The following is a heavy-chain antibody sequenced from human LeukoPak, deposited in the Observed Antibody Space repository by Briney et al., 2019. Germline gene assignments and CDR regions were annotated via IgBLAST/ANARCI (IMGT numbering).Heavy chain of an antibody. Sequence: SETLSLTCTVSGGSISSSSYYWGWIRQPLGKGLEWIGSIYYSGSTNYNPSLKSRVTISVDTSKNQFSLKLSSVTAADTAVYYCARGRGLCSGGSCYSSYYYYGMDVWGQGTTVTVSS. CDR3: ARGRGLCSGGSCYSSYYYYGMDV. CDR2: IYYSGST. J-gene: IGHJ6*02. D-gene: IGHD2-15*01. CDR1: GGSISSSSYY. V-gene: IGHV4-39*07.